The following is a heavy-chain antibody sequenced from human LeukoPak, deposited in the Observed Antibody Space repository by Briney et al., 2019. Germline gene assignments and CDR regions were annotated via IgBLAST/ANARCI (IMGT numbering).Heavy chain of an antibody. CDR2: ISRSGLT. J-gene: IGHJ4*02. CDR1: GGSISTTNW. V-gene: IGHV4-4*02. D-gene: IGHD2-8*01. Sequence: PSETLSLTCTASGGSISTTNWWSWVHQPPGRRLEWIGEISRSGLTNYSPSLNSRVTMSLDKPKNQLSLNLSSATAADTAVYYCSRENGAFSPFGFWGQGTLVTVPS. CDR3: SRENGAFSPFGF.